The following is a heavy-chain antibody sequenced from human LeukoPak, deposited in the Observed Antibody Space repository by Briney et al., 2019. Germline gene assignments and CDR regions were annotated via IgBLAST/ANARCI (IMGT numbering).Heavy chain of an antibody. D-gene: IGHD5-18*01. V-gene: IGHV4-59*01. CDR3: ARWGQLWWIDY. CDR2: IYYSGST. J-gene: IGHJ4*02. CDR1: GGSISSYY. Sequence: SETLSLTCTVSGGSISSYYWSWIRQPPGKGLEWIGYIYYSGSTNYNPSLKSRVTISVDTSKNQFSLKLSSVTAADTAVYYCARWGQLWWIDYWGQGTLVTVSS.